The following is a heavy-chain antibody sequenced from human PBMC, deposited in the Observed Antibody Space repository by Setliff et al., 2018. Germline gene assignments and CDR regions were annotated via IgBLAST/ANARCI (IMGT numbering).Heavy chain of an antibody. D-gene: IGHD6-19*01. CDR2: ISWNSGSI. V-gene: IGHV3-9*01. CDR3: ARAVVGYGMDV. Sequence: GGSLRLSCAASGFTFDDYAMHWVRQAPGKGLEWVSGISWNSGSIGYADSVKGRFTISRDNAKNSLYLQMNSLRAEDTALYYCARAVVGYGMDVWGQGTTVTVSS. J-gene: IGHJ6*02. CDR1: GFTFDDYA.